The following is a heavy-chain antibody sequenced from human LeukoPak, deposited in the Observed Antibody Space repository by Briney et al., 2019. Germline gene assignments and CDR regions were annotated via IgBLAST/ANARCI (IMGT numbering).Heavy chain of an antibody. J-gene: IGHJ4*02. Sequence: SETLSLTCAVYGGSFSGYYWSWIRQPPGKGLEWIGEINHSGSTDYNPSLKSRVTISVDTSKNQFSLKLSSVAAADTAVYYCARMTGGLIPYWGQGTLVTVSS. CDR3: ARMTGGLIPY. V-gene: IGHV4-34*01. CDR1: GGSFSGYY. CDR2: INHSGST.